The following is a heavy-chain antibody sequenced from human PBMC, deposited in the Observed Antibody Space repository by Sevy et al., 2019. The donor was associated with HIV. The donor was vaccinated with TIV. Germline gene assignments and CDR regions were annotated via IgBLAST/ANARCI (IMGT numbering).Heavy chain of an antibody. CDR2: VDPEDGET. CDR3: ATTKDYYDSSGCPFDY. D-gene: IGHD3-22*01. CDR1: GYTLTQVS. J-gene: IGHJ4*02. Sequence: ASVMVSCKVSGYTLTQVSMHWVRQAPGEGLEWMGSVDPEDGETIYAQKFQGRVTMTEDTSTDTAYMELNSLRSEDTAVYFCATTKDYYDSSGCPFDYWGQGTLVTVSS. V-gene: IGHV1-24*01.